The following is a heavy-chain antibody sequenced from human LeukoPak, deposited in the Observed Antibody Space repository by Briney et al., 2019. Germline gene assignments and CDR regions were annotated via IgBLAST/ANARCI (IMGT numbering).Heavy chain of an antibody. Sequence: PGGSLRLSCAASGFTFSDYYMSWIRQAPGKGLEWVSYISSSGSTIYYADSVKGRFTISRDNAKNSLYLQMNSLGAEDTAVYYSARGSVVISYFDYWGQGTLVTVSS. CDR3: ARGSVVISYFDY. CDR2: ISSSGSTI. CDR1: GFTFSDYY. V-gene: IGHV3-11*01. J-gene: IGHJ4*02. D-gene: IGHD4-23*01.